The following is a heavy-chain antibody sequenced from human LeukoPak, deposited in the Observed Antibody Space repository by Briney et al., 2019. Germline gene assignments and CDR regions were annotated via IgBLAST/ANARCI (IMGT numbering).Heavy chain of an antibody. V-gene: IGHV4-59*10. Sequence: SETLSLTCAVYGGSFSGYYWSWIRQPPGKGLEWIGRIYTSGSTNYNPSLKSRVTISVDTSKNQFSLKLSSVTAADTAVYYCAREINYVWGSYRFFDYWGQGTLVTVSS. D-gene: IGHD3-16*02. CDR1: GGSFSGYY. CDR3: AREINYVWGSYRFFDY. CDR2: IYTSGST. J-gene: IGHJ4*02.